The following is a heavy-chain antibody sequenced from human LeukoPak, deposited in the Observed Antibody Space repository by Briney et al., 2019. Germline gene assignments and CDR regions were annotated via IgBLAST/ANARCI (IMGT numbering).Heavy chain of an antibody. CDR3: ALLHADIVVVPAAKEWFDP. J-gene: IGHJ5*02. V-gene: IGHV1-2*02. D-gene: IGHD2-2*01. CDR2: INPNSGGT. Sequence: GASVKVSCKASGYTFTGYYMHWVRQAPGQGLEWMGWINPNSGGTNYAQKFQGRVTMTRDTSISTAYMELSRLRSDDTAVYYCALLHADIVVVPAAKEWFDPWGQGTLVTVSS. CDR1: GYTFTGYY.